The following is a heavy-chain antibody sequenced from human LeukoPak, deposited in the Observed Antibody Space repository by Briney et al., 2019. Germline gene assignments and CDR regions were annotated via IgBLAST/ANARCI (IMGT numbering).Heavy chain of an antibody. J-gene: IGHJ6*02. Sequence: PSETLSLTCTVSGGSVSSGSYYWSWIRQPPGKGLEWIGYIYYSGSTNYNPSLKSRVTISVDTSKNQFSLKLSSVTAADTAVYYCARDQWLTSYGMDVWGQGTLVTVSS. D-gene: IGHD6-19*01. CDR2: IYYSGST. CDR3: ARDQWLTSYGMDV. V-gene: IGHV4-61*01. CDR1: GGSVSSGSYY.